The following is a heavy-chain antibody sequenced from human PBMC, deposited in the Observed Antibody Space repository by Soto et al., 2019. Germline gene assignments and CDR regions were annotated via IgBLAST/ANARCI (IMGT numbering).Heavy chain of an antibody. V-gene: IGHV3-23*01. CDR1: GFTFSTYA. CDR3: AKDQGFGNLGAEYVRH. J-gene: IGHJ1*01. D-gene: IGHD3-10*01. Sequence: PGGSLRLSCAASGFTFSTYAMSWVRQDPGKGLEWVSLVSGSGLSTYYADSVKGRFTISRDNSKNTVYLQMNSLRAEDSAVYYCAKDQGFGNLGAEYVRHWGQGTLVTVSS. CDR2: VSGSGLST.